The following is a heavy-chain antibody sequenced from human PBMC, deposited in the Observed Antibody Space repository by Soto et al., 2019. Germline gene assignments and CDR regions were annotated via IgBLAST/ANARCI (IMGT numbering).Heavy chain of an antibody. CDR1: GFTFHESY. Sequence: GGSLRLSCAASGFTFHESYMHWVRQVPGKGLEWVCLISREGGDMYYADSVKGRFTVSRDNSKNSLYLEMNSLRSEDTALYYCVKEVRFAIGAFDVWGQGTAVTVSS. CDR2: ISREGGDM. CDR3: VKEVRFAIGAFDV. D-gene: IGHD2-2*02. V-gene: IGHV3-43*01. J-gene: IGHJ3*01.